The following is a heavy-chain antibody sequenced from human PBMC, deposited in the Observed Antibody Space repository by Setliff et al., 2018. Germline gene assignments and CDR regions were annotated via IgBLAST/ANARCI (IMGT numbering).Heavy chain of an antibody. CDR3: ARVHYETSTYSPTLFDH. V-gene: IGHV3-23*01. Sequence: LRLSCAASGFTFSNFAMTWVRQAPGKGLEWVSGISGSGDKTYYADSVKGRFTISRDNSKNSVFLQMNSLRAEDTAVYYCARVHYETSTYSPTLFDHWGQGALVTVSS. D-gene: IGHD3-22*01. J-gene: IGHJ4*02. CDR1: GFTFSNFA. CDR2: ISGSGDKT.